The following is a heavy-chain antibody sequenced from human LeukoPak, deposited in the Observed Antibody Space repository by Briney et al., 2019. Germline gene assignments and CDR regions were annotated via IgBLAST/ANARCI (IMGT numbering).Heavy chain of an antibody. V-gene: IGHV1-2*02. D-gene: IGHD3-16*01. CDR3: ARVVSGGVIWAY. CDR1: GYTFTDYY. Sequence: ASVKVSCKASGYTFTDYYIHWVRQTPGQGLERMAWINPNSGATNYAQTLQGRVTVTRDTSISTAFMELTRLTSDDTAVYYCARVVSGGVIWAYWGQGTLVTVSS. J-gene: IGHJ4*02. CDR2: INPNSGAT.